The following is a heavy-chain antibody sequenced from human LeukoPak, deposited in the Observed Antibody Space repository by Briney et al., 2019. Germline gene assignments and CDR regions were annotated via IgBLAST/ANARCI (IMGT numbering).Heavy chain of an antibody. J-gene: IGHJ4*02. D-gene: IGHD5-18*01. CDR1: GFTFSSYS. CDR3: TRDLRGYSYGYFDY. V-gene: IGHV3-48*01. CDR2: ISSSSSTT. Sequence: RGSLRLSCAASGFTFSSYSINWVRQAPGKGLEWLSYISSSSSTTYYADSVKGRFTISRDNAKNSLYLEMNSLRAEDTAVYYCTRDLRGYSYGYFDYWGQGTLVTVSS.